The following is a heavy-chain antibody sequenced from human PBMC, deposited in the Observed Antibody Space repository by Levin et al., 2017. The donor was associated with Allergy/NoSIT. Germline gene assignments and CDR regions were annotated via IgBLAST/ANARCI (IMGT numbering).Heavy chain of an antibody. CDR2: IYYSGST. Sequence: SETLSLTCTVSGGSISSYYWSWIRQPPGKGLEWIGYIYYSGSTNYNPSLKSRVTISVDTSKNQFSLKLSSVIAADTAVYYCARSKYSSSWYFRYFDLWGRGTLVTVSS. CDR1: GGSISSYY. D-gene: IGHD6-13*01. CDR3: ARSKYSSSWYFRYFDL. J-gene: IGHJ2*01. V-gene: IGHV4-59*01.